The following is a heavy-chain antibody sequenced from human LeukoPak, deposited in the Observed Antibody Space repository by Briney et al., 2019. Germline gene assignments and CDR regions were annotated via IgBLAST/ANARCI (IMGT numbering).Heavy chain of an antibody. CDR2: INPNSGGT. V-gene: IGHV1-2*06. CDR3: ARGKDSHDAFDI. Sequence: ASVKVSCKASGYTFTGYYMHWVRQAPGQGLEWMGRINPNSGGTNYAQKFQGRVTMTRDTSISTAYMELSRLRSDDTAVYYCARGKDSHDAFDIWGQGTMVTVSS. D-gene: IGHD2-15*01. J-gene: IGHJ3*02. CDR1: GYTFTGYY.